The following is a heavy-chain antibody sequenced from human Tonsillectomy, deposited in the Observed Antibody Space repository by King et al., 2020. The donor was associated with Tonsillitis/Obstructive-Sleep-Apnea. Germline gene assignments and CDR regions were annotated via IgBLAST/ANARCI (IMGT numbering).Heavy chain of an antibody. V-gene: IGHV3-48*02. CDR1: GFTFSNYN. CDR3: ARGLGYNWFDP. Sequence: VQLVESGGGFVQPGGSLRLSCVASGFTFSNYNMNWVRQAPGKGLEWVSFISYSGVAIYYANSVKGRFTISINNATNSLYLQMNSLRYDETAVYYCARGLGYNWFDPLGPGALVTVSS. CDR2: ISYSGVAI. J-gene: IGHJ5*02.